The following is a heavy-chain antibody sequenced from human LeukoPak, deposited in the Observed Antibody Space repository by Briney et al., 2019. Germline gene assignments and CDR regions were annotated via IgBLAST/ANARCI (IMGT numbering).Heavy chain of an antibody. V-gene: IGHV3-74*01. D-gene: IGHD2-21*02. CDR1: GFTFSNYW. CDR3: ARAWVVSGMDF. CDR2: IKSDGSMT. J-gene: IGHJ3*01. Sequence: PGGSLRLSCAASGFTFSNYWMFWVRQAPGKGLVYVSRIKSDGSMTNYADSAKGRFTISRDNAKNTLHLQMNSLRAEDTAVYYCARAWVVSGMDFWGQGTMVTVSS.